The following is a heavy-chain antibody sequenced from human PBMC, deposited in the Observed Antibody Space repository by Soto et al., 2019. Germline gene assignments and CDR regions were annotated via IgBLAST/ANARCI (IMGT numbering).Heavy chain of an antibody. CDR3: AGGRFWSGYYPIYYYYGMAV. CDR1: GGTFSSYG. V-gene: IGHV3-7*03. Sequence: LRLSCSASGGTFSSYGKHWVRKGQGTGLELVANIKQDGSEKYYVDSVKGRFTISRDNAKNSLYLQMNSLRAEDTAVYYCAGGRFWSGYYPIYYYYGMAVWGQGTTVTVFS. D-gene: IGHD3-3*01. J-gene: IGHJ6*02. CDR2: IKQDGSEK.